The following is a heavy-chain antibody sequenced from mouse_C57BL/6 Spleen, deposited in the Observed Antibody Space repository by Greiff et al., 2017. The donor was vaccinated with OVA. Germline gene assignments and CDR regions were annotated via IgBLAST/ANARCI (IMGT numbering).Heavy chain of an antibody. CDR1: GFSLTSYG. CDR2: IWSGGST. V-gene: IGHV2-2*01. CDR3: ASDYYGRGFDY. Sequence: VQRVESGPGLVQPSQSLSITCTVSGFSLTSYGVHWVRQSPGKGLEWLGVIWSGGSTDYNAAFISRLSISKDNSKSQVFFKMNSLQADDTAIYYCASDYYGRGFDYWGQGTTLTVSS. J-gene: IGHJ2*01. D-gene: IGHD1-1*01.